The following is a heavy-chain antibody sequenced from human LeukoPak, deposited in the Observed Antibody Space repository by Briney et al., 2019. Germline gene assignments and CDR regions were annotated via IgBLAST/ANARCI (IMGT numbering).Heavy chain of an antibody. Sequence: SETLSLTCSVSGGSISSSSYYWGWIRQPPGKGLEWIGSIYYSGSSYYNPSLKSRVTMSVDTSKNQSSLKLSSVTAADTAVYYCARHAAYYYGSGSYYFDYWGQGTLVTVSS. V-gene: IGHV4-39*01. J-gene: IGHJ4*02. CDR2: IYYSGSS. CDR1: GGSISSSSYY. D-gene: IGHD3-10*01. CDR3: ARHAAYYYGSGSYYFDY.